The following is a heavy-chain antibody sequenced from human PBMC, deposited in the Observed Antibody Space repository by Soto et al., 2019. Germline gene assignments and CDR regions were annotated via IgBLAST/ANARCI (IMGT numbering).Heavy chain of an antibody. CDR1: GYTFTNYY. D-gene: IGHD3-22*01. Sequence: GGSVKVSCKASGYTFTNYYMHWVLQSPGQGLEWMGIINPSGGSTSYAQKFQGRVTMTRDTSTSTVYMELSSLRSEDTAVYYCARXTMIVVVTWHYYYGMDVWGQGTTVTVSS. J-gene: IGHJ6*02. CDR2: INPSGGST. CDR3: ARXTMIVVVTWHYYYGMDV. V-gene: IGHV1-46*01.